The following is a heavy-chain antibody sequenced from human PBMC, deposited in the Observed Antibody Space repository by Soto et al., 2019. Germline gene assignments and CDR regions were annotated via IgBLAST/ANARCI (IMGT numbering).Heavy chain of an antibody. D-gene: IGHD2-2*01. V-gene: IGHV1-46*01. CDR2: INPNGGSP. CDR1: GYIFTNYY. CDR3: PRGSYAGDK. Sequence: QVRLVQSGAEVKKPGASVKVSCKASGYIFTNYYIHWVRQAPGQGLEWMAIINPNGGSPNCAQEFQGRNALTRDTSTSTVYMALSSPTSEDTDVDYCPRGSYAGDKGGQGTLSTVSS. J-gene: IGHJ4*02.